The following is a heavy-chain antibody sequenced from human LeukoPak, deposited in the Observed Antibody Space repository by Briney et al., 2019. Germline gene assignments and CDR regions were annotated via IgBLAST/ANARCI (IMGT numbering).Heavy chain of an antibody. CDR3: AREVPVVVPAAPDY. J-gene: IGHJ4*02. CDR1: GFTFSSYS. V-gene: IGHV3-21*01. Sequence: GGSLRLSCAASGFTFSSYSMNWVRQAPGKGLEWVSSISSSSSYIYYADSVKGRFTISRDNAKNPLYLQMNSLRAEDTAVYYCAREVPVVVPAAPDYWGQGTLVTASS. CDR2: ISSSSSYI. D-gene: IGHD2-2*01.